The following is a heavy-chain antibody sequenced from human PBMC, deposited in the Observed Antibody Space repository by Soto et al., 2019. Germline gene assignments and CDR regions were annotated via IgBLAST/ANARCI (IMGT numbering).Heavy chain of an antibody. Sequence: PGGSLRLSCAASGFTFSSYSMNWVRQAPGKGLEWVSSISSSSSYIYYADSVKGRFTISRDNAKNSLYLQMNSLRAEDTAVYYCARGGPYYDFWSGYYLAYYYYGMDVWGQGTPVTVYS. CDR3: ARGGPYYDFWSGYYLAYYYYGMDV. CDR2: ISSSSSYI. CDR1: GFTFSSYS. D-gene: IGHD3-3*01. V-gene: IGHV3-21*01. J-gene: IGHJ6*02.